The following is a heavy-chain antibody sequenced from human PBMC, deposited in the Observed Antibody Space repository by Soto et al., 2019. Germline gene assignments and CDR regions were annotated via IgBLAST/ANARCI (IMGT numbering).Heavy chain of an antibody. D-gene: IGHD2-8*01. CDR2: IKSKTDGGTT. Sequence: GGSLRLSCAASGFTFSNAWMSWVRQAPGKGLEWVGRIKSKTDGGTTDYAAPVKGRFTIARDESKNTLYLQMNSLKTEDTAVYYCTTGYCTNGVCSLYFDYWGQGTLVTVSS. V-gene: IGHV3-15*01. J-gene: IGHJ4*02. CDR1: GFTFSNAW. CDR3: TTGYCTNGVCSLYFDY.